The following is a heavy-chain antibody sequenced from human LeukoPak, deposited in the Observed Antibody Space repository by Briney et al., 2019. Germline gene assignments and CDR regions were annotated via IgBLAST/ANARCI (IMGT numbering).Heavy chain of an antibody. CDR3: ARGVLWFGELSATDYYYGMDV. V-gene: IGHV3-30-3*01. J-gene: IGHJ6*02. CDR1: GFTFSSYA. Sequence: GRSLRLSCAASGFTFSSYAMHWVRQAPGKGLEWVAVISYDGSNKYYADSVKGRFTISRDNSKNTLYLQMNSLRAEDTAVYYCARGVLWFGELSATDYYYGMDVWGQGTTVTVSS. D-gene: IGHD3-10*01. CDR2: ISYDGSNK.